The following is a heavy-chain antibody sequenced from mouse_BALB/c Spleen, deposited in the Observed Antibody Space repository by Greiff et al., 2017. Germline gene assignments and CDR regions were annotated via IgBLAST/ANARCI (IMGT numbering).Heavy chain of an antibody. V-gene: IGHV5-6*01. J-gene: IGHJ2*01. CDR1: GFTFSSYG. CDR3: ARQYDYDGLDY. D-gene: IGHD2-4*01. Sequence: EVKVVESGGDLVKPGGSLKLSCAASGFTFSSYGMSWVRQTPDKRLEWVATISSGGSYTYYPDSVKGRFTISRDNAKNTLYLQMSSLKSEDTALYYCARQYDYDGLDYWGQGTTLTVSS. CDR2: ISSGGSYT.